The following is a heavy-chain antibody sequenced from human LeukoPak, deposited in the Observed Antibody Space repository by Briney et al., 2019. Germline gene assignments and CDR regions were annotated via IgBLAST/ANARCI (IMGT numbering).Heavy chain of an antibody. J-gene: IGHJ4*02. Sequence: GGSLRLSCAASGFSISRYWMSWVRQAPGKGLEWVANIEGDESEKYYVDSVRGRFTIFRDNAKNSVYLQMNSLRAEDTAVYYCARDFQIAFGGGQGTLVTVSS. D-gene: IGHD3-16*01. CDR1: GFSISRYW. V-gene: IGHV3-7*01. CDR3: ARDFQIAFG. CDR2: IEGDESEK.